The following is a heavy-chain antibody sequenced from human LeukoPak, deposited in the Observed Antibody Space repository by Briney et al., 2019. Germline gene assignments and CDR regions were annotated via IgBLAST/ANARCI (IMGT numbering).Heavy chain of an antibody. Sequence: PGGSLRLSCAASGFTFSTYSTNWVRQAPGKGLDWVSYISSSSSTIYYADSVKGRFTISRDNSKNTLYLQMNSLRAEDTAVYYCARGDSSSWYGYYYYYYGMDVWGQGTTVTVSS. J-gene: IGHJ6*02. V-gene: IGHV3-48*01. CDR1: GFTFSTYS. CDR3: ARGDSSSWYGYYYYYYGMDV. D-gene: IGHD6-13*01. CDR2: ISSSSSTI.